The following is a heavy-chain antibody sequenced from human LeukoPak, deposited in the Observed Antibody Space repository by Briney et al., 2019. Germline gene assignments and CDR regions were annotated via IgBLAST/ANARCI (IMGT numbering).Heavy chain of an antibody. CDR3: AKGQYDYVWGSYRPLYLDY. V-gene: IGHV3-30*18. D-gene: IGHD3-16*02. Sequence: GGSLRLSCAASGFTFSSYGMHWVRQAPGKGLEWVAVISYDGSNKYYADSVKGRFTISRDNSKNTLYLQMNSLRAEDTAVYYCAKGQYDYVWGSYRPLYLDYWGHGTLLTVPS. J-gene: IGHJ4*01. CDR2: ISYDGSNK. CDR1: GFTFSSYG.